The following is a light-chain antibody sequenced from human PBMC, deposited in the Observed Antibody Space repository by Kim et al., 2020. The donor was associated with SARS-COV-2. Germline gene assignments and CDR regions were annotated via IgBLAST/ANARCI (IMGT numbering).Light chain of an antibody. CDR2: GAS. CDR3: QQYGTSLYT. CDR1: QSVTNAY. Sequence: SPGETATLSCRASQSVTNAYVAWYQQKPGQAPRLLIYGASSRATGIPDRFSGRGSGTDFTLTISRLEPEDFAVYYCQQYGTSLYTFGQGTKLEI. V-gene: IGKV3-20*01. J-gene: IGKJ2*01.